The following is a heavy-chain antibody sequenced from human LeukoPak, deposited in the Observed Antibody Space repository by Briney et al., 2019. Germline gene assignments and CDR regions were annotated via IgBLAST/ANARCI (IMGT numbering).Heavy chain of an antibody. Sequence: AGGSLRLSCAASGFTFSSYGMHWVRQAPGKGLEWVAFIRYDGSNKYYADSVKGRFTISRDNSKNTLYLQMNSLRAEDTAVYYCAKAGVLRYYMDVWGKGTTVTISS. CDR2: IRYDGSNK. CDR3: AKAGVLRYYMDV. V-gene: IGHV3-30*02. CDR1: GFTFSSYG. J-gene: IGHJ6*03. D-gene: IGHD3-10*01.